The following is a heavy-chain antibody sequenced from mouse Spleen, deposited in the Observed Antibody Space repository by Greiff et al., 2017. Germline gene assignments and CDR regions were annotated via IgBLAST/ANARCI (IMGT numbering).Heavy chain of an antibody. V-gene: IGHV15-2*01. Sequence: VQLQQSGSELRSPGSSVKLSCKDFDSEVFPIAYMSWVRQKPGHGFEWIGGILPSIGRTIYGEKFEDKATLDADTLSNTAYLELNSLTSEDSAIYYCARAGLYYGSSYWYFDVWGAGTTVTVSS. J-gene: IGHJ1*01. CDR1: DSEVFPIAY. CDR2: ILPSIGRT. D-gene: IGHD1-1*01. CDR3: ARAGLYYGSSYWYFDV.